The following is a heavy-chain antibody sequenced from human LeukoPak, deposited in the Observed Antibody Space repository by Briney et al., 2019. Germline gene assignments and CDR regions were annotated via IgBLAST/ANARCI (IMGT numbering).Heavy chain of an antibody. CDR2: IYRDAKT. Sequence: GGSLRLSCAASGFAVSSNYMSWVRQAPGKELEWVSAIYRDAKTYYADSVKGRFTISRDISKNTLFLQMTSLRAEDTALYYCAKVKGWYGEGYFDYWGQGTLVTVSS. D-gene: IGHD3-10*01. CDR3: AKVKGWYGEGYFDY. J-gene: IGHJ4*02. V-gene: IGHV3-53*01. CDR1: GFAVSSNY.